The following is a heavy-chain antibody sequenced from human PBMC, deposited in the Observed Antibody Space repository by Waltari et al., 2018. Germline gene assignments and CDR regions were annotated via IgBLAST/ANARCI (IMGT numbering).Heavy chain of an antibody. CDR2: LNPKCGGT. J-gene: IGHJ4*02. V-gene: IGHV1-2*02. Sequence: QVQLVQSGAEVKKPGASVKVSCKASGYTFTGYYMPWVRQAAGQGLEWMGWLNPKCGGTNYAQKFQGRVTMTRDTSISTAYMELSRLRSDDTAVYYCARDGDIVVVPAAAGYWGQGTLVTVSS. CDR1: GYTFTGYY. CDR3: ARDGDIVVVPAAAGY. D-gene: IGHD2-2*01.